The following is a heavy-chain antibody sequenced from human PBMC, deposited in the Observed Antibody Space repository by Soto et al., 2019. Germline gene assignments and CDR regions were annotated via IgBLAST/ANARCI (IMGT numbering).Heavy chain of an antibody. Sequence: QVQLVESGGGVVQPGRSLRLSCAASGFTFSSYGMHWVRQAPGKGLEWVAVIWYDGSNKYYADSVKGRFTISRDNSKNTLYLQMISLRAEDTAVYYCARETDTAMAYYFDYWGQGTLVTVSS. CDR2: IWYDGSNK. CDR3: ARETDTAMAYYFDY. V-gene: IGHV3-33*01. CDR1: GFTFSSYG. D-gene: IGHD5-18*01. J-gene: IGHJ4*02.